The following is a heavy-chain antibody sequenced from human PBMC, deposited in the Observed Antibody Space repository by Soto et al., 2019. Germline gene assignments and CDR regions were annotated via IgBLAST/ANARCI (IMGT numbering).Heavy chain of an antibody. CDR2: INPNSGGT. V-gene: IGHV1-2*04. CDR1: GYTFTGYY. D-gene: IGHD3-10*01. Sequence: ASVKVSCKASGYTFTGYYMHWVRQAPGQGLEWMGWINPNSGGTNYAQKFQGWVTMTRDTSISTAYMELGRLGSDDTAVYYCARAYPIGMVRDDAFDIWGQGTMVTVSS. CDR3: ARAYPIGMVRDDAFDI. J-gene: IGHJ3*02.